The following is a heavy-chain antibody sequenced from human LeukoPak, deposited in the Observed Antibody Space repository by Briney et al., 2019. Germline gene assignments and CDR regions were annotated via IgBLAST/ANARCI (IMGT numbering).Heavy chain of an antibody. V-gene: IGHV3-23*01. Sequence: QSGGSLRLSCAASGFTFSSYAMSWVRQAPGKGLEWVSSINGSGNSTYYADSVKGRFTISRDNSKNTLYLQMNSLRAEDTAVYYCAKLKGRRYSSPFDIWGQGTMVTVSS. J-gene: IGHJ3*02. D-gene: IGHD2-21*01. CDR2: INGSGNST. CDR1: GFTFSSYA. CDR3: AKLKGRRYSSPFDI.